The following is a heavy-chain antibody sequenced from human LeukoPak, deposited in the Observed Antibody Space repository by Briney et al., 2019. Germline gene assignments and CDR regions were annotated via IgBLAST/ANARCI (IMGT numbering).Heavy chain of an antibody. Sequence: GGSLRLSCAASGFTFGSYSMNWVRQAPGKGLEWVSSISSSSSYIYYADSVKGRFTISRDNAKNSLYLQMNSLRAEDTAVYYCAKGAKMGWFDPWGQGTLVTVSS. J-gene: IGHJ5*02. V-gene: IGHV3-21*01. D-gene: IGHD5-24*01. CDR1: GFTFGSYS. CDR2: ISSSSSYI. CDR3: AKGAKMGWFDP.